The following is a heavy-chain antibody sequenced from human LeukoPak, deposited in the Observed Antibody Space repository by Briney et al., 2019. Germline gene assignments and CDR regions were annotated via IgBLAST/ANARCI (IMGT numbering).Heavy chain of an antibody. V-gene: IGHV4-34*01. CDR2: INHSGST. J-gene: IGHJ4*02. CDR1: GGSFSGYY. Sequence: SETLSLTCAVYGGSFSGYYWSWIRQPPGKGLEWIGEINHSGSTNYNPSLKSRVTISVDTSKNQFSLKLSSVTAADTAVYYCARGSLRGPYYFDYWGQGTLVTVSS. CDR3: ARGSLRGPYYFDY. D-gene: IGHD5-12*01.